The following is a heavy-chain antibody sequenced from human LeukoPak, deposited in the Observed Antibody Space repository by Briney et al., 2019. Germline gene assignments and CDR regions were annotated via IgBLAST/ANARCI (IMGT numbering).Heavy chain of an antibody. J-gene: IGHJ4*02. D-gene: IGHD3-10*01. CDR3: VRGGLSH. CDR2: IKEDGSEK. Sequence: PGGSLRPSCAASGFTFSGFWMNWVRQAPGKGLEWVANIKEDGSEKNYVDSVKGRFTISRDNAKNSLYLQMNSLRAEDTAVYYCVRGGLSHWGQGALVTVSS. CDR1: GFTFSGFW. V-gene: IGHV3-7*05.